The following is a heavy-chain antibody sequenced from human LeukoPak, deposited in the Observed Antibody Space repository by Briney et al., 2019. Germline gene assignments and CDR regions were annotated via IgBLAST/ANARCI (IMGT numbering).Heavy chain of an antibody. Sequence: SQTLSLTCAISGDSVSSKSAAWNWIRQSPSRGLEWLGRTYYRSKWYNAYAVSVKSRMTVNPDTSKNQFSLQLNSVTPEDTAVYYCAREPPSSVAVAAFDYWGQGTLVTVSS. CDR3: AREPPSSVAVAAFDY. V-gene: IGHV6-1*01. D-gene: IGHD6-19*01. J-gene: IGHJ4*02. CDR1: GDSVSSKSAA. CDR2: TYYRSKWYN.